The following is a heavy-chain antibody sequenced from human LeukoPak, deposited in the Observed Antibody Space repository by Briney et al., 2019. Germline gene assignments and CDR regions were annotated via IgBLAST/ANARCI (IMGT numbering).Heavy chain of an antibody. D-gene: IGHD2-2*02. CDR2: IFASGSI. V-gene: IGHV4-4*07. CDR1: GGSISTYS. CDR3: ARAGGHTYFDL. Sequence: SETLSLTCTVSGGSISTYSWNSIRQPAGKGLEWIGRIFASGSINYSPSLKSRLTMSVDTSGNQFSLILSSLTAADTAVYYCARAGGHTYFDLWGRGTLLTVSS. J-gene: IGHJ2*01.